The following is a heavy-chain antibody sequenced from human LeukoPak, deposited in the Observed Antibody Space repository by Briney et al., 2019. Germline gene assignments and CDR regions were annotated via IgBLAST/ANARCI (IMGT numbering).Heavy chain of an antibody. CDR3: ARDISYCSSTSCYRAY. CDR2: IIPILGIA. J-gene: IGHJ4*02. D-gene: IGHD2-2*01. CDR1: GGTFSSYA. V-gene: IGHV1-69*04. Sequence: SVKVYCKASGGTFSSYAISWVRQAPGQGVEWMGRIIPILGIANYAQKFQGRVTITADKSTSTAYMELSSLRSEDTAVYYCARDISYCSSTSCYRAYWGQGTLVTVSS.